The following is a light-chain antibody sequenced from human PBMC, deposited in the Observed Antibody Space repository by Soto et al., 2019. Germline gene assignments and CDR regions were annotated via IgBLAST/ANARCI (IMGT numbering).Light chain of an antibody. J-gene: IGKJ1*01. CDR3: QHYNSYSEA. CDR1: QDITNQ. Sequence: AIQMTQSPSSLSASVGDTVTITCQASQDITNQLNWYQQKPGKAPNLLIYDVSSLGSGVPSRFSGSGSGTEFTLTISSPQPDDFATYYCQHYNSYSEAFGQGTKVDIK. CDR2: DVS. V-gene: IGKV1-13*02.